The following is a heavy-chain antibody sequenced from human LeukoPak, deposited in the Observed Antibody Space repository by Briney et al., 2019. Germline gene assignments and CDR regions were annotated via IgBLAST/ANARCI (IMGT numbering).Heavy chain of an antibody. D-gene: IGHD4-17*01. V-gene: IGHV7-4-1*02. CDR2: INTNTGNP. J-gene: IGHJ4*02. CDR1: GYTFTGYY. Sequence: ASVKVSCKASGYTFTGYYMHWVRQAPGQGLEWMGWINTNTGNPTYAQGFTGRFVFSLDTSVSTAYLQTSSLKAEDTAVYYCARVGVYGDPYYFDYWGQGTLVTVSS. CDR3: ARVGVYGDPYYFDY.